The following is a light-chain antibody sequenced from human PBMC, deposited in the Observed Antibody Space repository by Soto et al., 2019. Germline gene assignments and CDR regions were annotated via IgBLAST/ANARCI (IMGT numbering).Light chain of an antibody. J-gene: IGKJ2*01. V-gene: IGKV1-5*03. Sequence: DIQMTQSPSTLSASVGDRVSITCRASQSISSYLAWYQQKPGKAPKLLIYKASTLESGVPLRFSGRGSGTEFTLTISSLQPDDFAAYYCQQYKTYSYTFGQGTKVEI. CDR1: QSISSY. CDR3: QQYKTYSYT. CDR2: KAS.